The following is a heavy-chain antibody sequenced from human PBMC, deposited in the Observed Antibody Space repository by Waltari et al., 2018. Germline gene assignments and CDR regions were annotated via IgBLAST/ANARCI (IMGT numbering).Heavy chain of an antibody. Sequence: QVQLVQSGAEVKKPGASVKVSCKASGYTFTNHAMHWVRQAPGQRLEWMGWINPVNGNTKYAQNFQGRVTITRDTSASTAYMELSSLRSEDTAVYYCARGGSSSWYVATCDYWGQGTLVTVSS. CDR3: ARGGSSSWYVATCDY. J-gene: IGHJ4*02. D-gene: IGHD6-13*01. CDR1: GYTFTNHA. V-gene: IGHV1-3*01. CDR2: INPVNGNT.